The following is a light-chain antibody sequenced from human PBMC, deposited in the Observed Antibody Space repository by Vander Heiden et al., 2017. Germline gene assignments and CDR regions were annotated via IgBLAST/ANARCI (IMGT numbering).Light chain of an antibody. CDR1: SGDVGGYNY. V-gene: IGLV2-14*03. CDR2: DVS. J-gene: IGLJ1*01. CDR3: SSYTSSSTVYV. Sequence: QSALTQPASVSGSPGQSITISCTGTSGDVGGYNYVSWYQKKPGKAPKLMIYDVSNRPSGVSNRFSASKSGNTASLTISGLQAEDEADYYCSSYTSSSTVYVFGTGTTVTVL.